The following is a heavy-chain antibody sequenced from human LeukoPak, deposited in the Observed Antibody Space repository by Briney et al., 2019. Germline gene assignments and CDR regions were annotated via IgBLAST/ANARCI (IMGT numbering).Heavy chain of an antibody. J-gene: IGHJ4*02. D-gene: IGHD2-15*01. CDR3: ARDLGSGGTCLGY. CDR1: GFTFSNYW. CDR2: IKPDGTEK. V-gene: IGHV3-7*05. Sequence: GGSLRLSCAGSGFTFSNYWITWVRQAPGKGLEWVANIKPDGTEKNYVDSVKGRFTISRDNAKNSLYLQMNRLTAEDTAVYFCARDLGSGGTCLGYWGQGTLVTVSS.